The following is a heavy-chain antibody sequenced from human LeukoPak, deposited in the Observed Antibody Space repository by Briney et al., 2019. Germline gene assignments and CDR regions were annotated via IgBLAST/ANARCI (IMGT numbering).Heavy chain of an antibody. CDR1: GGPFSGYY. D-gene: IGHD3-3*01. CDR2: INHSGST. V-gene: IGHV4-34*01. Sequence: SETLSLTCAVYGGPFSGYYWRWIRQPPGKGLEWIGEINHSGSTNYNPSRKSRVTISGDTSKKQFSLRLTSVTAADTAVYYCARGRPTYDFWSGYYADFWGQGTLVTVSS. CDR3: ARGRPTYDFWSGYYADF. J-gene: IGHJ4*02.